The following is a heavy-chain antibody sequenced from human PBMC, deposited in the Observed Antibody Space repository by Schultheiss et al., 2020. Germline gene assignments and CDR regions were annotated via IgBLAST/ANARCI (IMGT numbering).Heavy chain of an antibody. V-gene: IGHV4-34*01. D-gene: IGHD2-21*02. Sequence: ETLSLTCAVYGGSFSGYYWSWIRQPPGKGLEWIGEINHSGSTNYNPSLKSRVTISVDTSKNQFSLKLSSVTAADTAVYYCARVGCGGDCFYYYYGMDVWGQGTTVTVSS. CDR1: GGSFSGYY. CDR2: INHSGST. J-gene: IGHJ6*02. CDR3: ARVGCGGDCFYYYYGMDV.